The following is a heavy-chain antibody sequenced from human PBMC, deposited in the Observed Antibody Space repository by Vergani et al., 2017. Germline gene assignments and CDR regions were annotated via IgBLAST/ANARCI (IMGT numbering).Heavy chain of an antibody. CDR1: GFTFSDYY. V-gene: IGHV3-11*04. Sequence: QVQLVESGGGLVKPGGSLRLSCAASGFTFSDYYMSWIRQAPGKGLEWVSYISSSGSTIYYADSVKGRFTISRDNAKNSLYLQMNSLRAEDTAVYYCARDPPPLIEYSTPGGFDYWGQGTLVTVSS. CDR2: ISSSGSTI. CDR3: ARDPPPLIEYSTPGGFDY. J-gene: IGHJ4*02. D-gene: IGHD6-6*01.